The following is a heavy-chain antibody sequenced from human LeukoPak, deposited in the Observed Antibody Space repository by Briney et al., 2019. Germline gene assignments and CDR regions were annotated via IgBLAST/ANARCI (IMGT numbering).Heavy chain of an antibody. Sequence: KSSETLSLTCTVSRGSISNYYWSWIRQPAGKGLEWIGRIFVSGSTNYNPSLKSRVTMSVDTSKNQFSLKLSSVTAADTAVYYCARGFRDSGWFPFDYWGRGTLVTVSS. D-gene: IGHD6-19*01. J-gene: IGHJ4*02. CDR2: IFVSGST. CDR3: ARGFRDSGWFPFDY. CDR1: RGSISNYY. V-gene: IGHV4-4*07.